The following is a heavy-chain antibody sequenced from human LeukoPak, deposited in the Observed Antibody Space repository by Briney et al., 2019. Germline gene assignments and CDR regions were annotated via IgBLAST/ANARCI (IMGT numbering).Heavy chain of an antibody. J-gene: IGHJ2*01. CDR1: GGSFSGYY. V-gene: IGHV4-34*01. CDR2: IYYSGST. Sequence: SETLSLTCAVYGGSFSGYYWSWIRQHPGKGLEWIGYIYYSGSTYYNPSLKSRVTISVDTSKNQFSLKLSSVTAADTAVYYCARRTIHWYFDLWGRGTLVTVSS. D-gene: IGHD1-14*01. CDR3: ARRTIHWYFDL.